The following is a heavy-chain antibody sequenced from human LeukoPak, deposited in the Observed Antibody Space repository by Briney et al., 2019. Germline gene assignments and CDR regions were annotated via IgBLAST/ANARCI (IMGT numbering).Heavy chain of an antibody. J-gene: IGHJ4*02. D-gene: IGHD3-10*01. CDR1: GLTFSSYS. CDR3: ARDGGSMVRLRNY. CDR2: ISSSSSYI. V-gene: IGHV3-21*01. Sequence: GGSLRLSCAASGLTFSSYSMNWVRQAPGKGLEWVSSISSSSSYIYYADSVKGRFTISRDNAKNSLYLQMNSLRAEDTAVYYCARDGGSMVRLRNYWGQGTLVTVSS.